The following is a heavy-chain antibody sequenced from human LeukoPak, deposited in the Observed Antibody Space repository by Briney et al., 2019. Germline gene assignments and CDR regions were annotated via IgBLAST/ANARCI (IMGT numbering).Heavy chain of an antibody. CDR3: ARDAGNSGYGCDL. J-gene: IGHJ5*02. Sequence: GGSLKLSCAASGFTFSSYWMSWVRQAPGKGLEWVSHIRSSSETFYADSVKGRFTISRDNARNSLYLQMNNLRGEDTAIYYCARDAGNSGYGCDLWGQGTLVTVSS. V-gene: IGHV3-48*01. CDR2: IRSSSET. CDR1: GFTFSSYW. D-gene: IGHD5-12*01.